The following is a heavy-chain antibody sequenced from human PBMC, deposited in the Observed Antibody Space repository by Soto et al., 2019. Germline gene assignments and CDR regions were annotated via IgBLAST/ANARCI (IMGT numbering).Heavy chain of an antibody. D-gene: IGHD1-26*01. CDR3: ARDVWETTSMYYGLDV. V-gene: IGHV3-23*01. J-gene: IGHJ6*02. Sequence: GWSLRLSCASSGFTFISYAMSWVRLAPGKGLEWVSGITGSGAITYYTDSVKGRFTISRDNSKNTLYLQMHSLRAEDTAVYYCARDVWETTSMYYGLDVWGLGTTVTVSS. CDR1: GFTFISYA. CDR2: ITGSGAIT.